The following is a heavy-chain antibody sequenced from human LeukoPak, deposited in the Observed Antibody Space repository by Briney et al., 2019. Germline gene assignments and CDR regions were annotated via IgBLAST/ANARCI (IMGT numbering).Heavy chain of an antibody. CDR2: IYYSGST. J-gene: IGHJ5*02. CDR1: GGSISSYY. D-gene: IGHD3-10*01. CDR3: PKTWAPYGSGIVWFDP. V-gene: IGHV4-59*01. Sequence: SETLSLTCTVSGGSISSYYWSWIRQPPGKGLEWIGYIYYSGSTNYNPSLKSRVTISVDTSKNQFSLKLSSVTAADTAVYYCPKTWAPYGSGIVWFDPWGQETLVTVSS.